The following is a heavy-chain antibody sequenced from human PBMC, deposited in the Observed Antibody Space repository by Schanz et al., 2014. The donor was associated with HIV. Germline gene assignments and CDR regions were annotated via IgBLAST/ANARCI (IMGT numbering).Heavy chain of an antibody. CDR3: ARSPSYGMDV. V-gene: IGHV3-74*01. CDR1: GFTFGTTW. Sequence: DVQLVESGGGFIQPGESLRLSCVASGFTFGTTWMYWVRQGPGKGLTWVSYITPDGSVTYADSVKGRFTISRDNAKNSLSLQMNSLRDEDTAVYYCARSPSYGMDVWGQGTTVTVSS. CDR2: ITPDGSVT. J-gene: IGHJ6*02.